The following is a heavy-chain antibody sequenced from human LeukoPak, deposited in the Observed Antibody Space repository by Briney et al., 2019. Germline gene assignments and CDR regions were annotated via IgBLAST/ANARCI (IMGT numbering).Heavy chain of an antibody. V-gene: IGHV4-59*01. Sequence: PSETLSLTCTVSGGSLSSEYWSWIRQPPGKGLEWVGYIYNSGSTNYNPSPKSRVTISVDTSKDKFSLKLSCVTAADTAVYYCARTPYDSGGYGTFDYWGQGTLVTVSP. CDR1: GGSLSSEY. CDR3: ARTPYDSGGYGTFDY. D-gene: IGHD3-22*01. J-gene: IGHJ4*02. CDR2: IYNSGST.